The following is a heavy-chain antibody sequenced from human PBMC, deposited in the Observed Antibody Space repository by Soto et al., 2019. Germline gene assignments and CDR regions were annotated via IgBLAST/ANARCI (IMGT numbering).Heavy chain of an antibody. CDR3: ASCYGGRYSCDCYYGMDV. CDR1: GYTFTSYA. D-gene: IGHD1-26*01. CDR2: INAGNGNT. J-gene: IGHJ6*04. Sequence: ASVKVSCKASGYTFTSYAMHWVRQAPGQRLEWMGWINAGNGNTKYSQKFQGRVTITRDTSASTAYMELSSLRSEDTAVYYCASCYGGRYSCDCYYGMDVWGKGTTVTVAS. V-gene: IGHV1-3*01.